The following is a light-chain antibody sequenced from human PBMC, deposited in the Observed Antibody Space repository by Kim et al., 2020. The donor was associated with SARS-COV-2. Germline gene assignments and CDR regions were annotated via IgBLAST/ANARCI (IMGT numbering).Light chain of an antibody. J-gene: IGKJ4*01. CDR3: QQRSNWPPLT. CDR2: DAS. Sequence: LSPGERATLAGRASQSVSSYVAWYQQKPGQAPRLLIYDASNRATGIPARFSGSGSGTDFTLTISSLEPEDFAVYYCQQRSNWPPLTFGGGTKLEI. CDR1: QSVSSY. V-gene: IGKV3-11*01.